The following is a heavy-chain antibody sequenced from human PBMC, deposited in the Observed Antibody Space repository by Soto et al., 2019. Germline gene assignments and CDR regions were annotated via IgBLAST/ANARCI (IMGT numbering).Heavy chain of an antibody. Sequence: SETLSLTCAVYGGSFSGYYWSWIRQPPGKGLEWIGEINHSGSTNYNPSLKSRVTISVDTSKNQFSLKLSSVTAADTAVYYCARGRSSGWPIRVPDAFDIWGQGTMVTVSS. CDR1: GGSFSGYY. CDR3: ARGRSSGWPIRVPDAFDI. J-gene: IGHJ3*02. CDR2: INHSGST. V-gene: IGHV4-34*01. D-gene: IGHD6-19*01.